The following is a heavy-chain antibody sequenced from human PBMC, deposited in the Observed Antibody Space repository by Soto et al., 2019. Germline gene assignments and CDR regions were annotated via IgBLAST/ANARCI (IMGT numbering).Heavy chain of an antibody. CDR3: ARFLFITDYGWGSSGMDV. V-gene: IGHV4-31*03. D-gene: IGHD3-16*01. CDR1: GGSISSGGYS. J-gene: IGHJ6*02. CDR2: IYYSGST. Sequence: SETLSLTCTVSGGSISSGGYSWSWIRQHPGKGVEWIGYIYYSGSTYYNPSLTRRVTISVDTSKNQFSLKLSSVTAADTAVYYCARFLFITDYGWGSSGMDVWGQGTTVTVSS.